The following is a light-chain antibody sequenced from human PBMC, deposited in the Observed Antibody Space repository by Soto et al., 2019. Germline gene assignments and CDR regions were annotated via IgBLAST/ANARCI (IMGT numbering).Light chain of an antibody. CDR1: QSISNR. CDR2: DAS. V-gene: IGKV1-5*01. J-gene: IGKJ1*01. Sequence: GDGVTITCRASQSISNRLAWYQQRPGKAPKYLIYDASTLDSGAPSRFTGRGSGTEFTLTISSLQPDDFATYYCQQYDTYSRTFGQGTTVDIK. CDR3: QQYDTYSRT.